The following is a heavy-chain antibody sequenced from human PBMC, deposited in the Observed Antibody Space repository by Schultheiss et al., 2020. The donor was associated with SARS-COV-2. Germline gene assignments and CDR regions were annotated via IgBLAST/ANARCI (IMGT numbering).Heavy chain of an antibody. CDR1: GFTFSSYG. CDR3: ARGPGDHYGYYYYYGMDV. D-gene: IGHD3-10*01. CDR2: ISYDGSNK. V-gene: IGHV3-30*03. J-gene: IGHJ6*02. Sequence: GESLKISCAASGFTFSSYGMHWVRQAPGKGLEWVAVISYDGSNKYYADSVKGRFTISRDNSKNTLYLQMNSLRAEDTAVYYCARGPGDHYGYYYYYGMDVWGQGTTVTVSS.